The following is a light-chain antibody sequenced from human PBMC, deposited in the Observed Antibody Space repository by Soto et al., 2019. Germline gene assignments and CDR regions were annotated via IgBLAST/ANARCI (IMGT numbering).Light chain of an antibody. V-gene: IGKV3-15*01. J-gene: IGKJ4*01. CDR1: QSINSK. Sequence: EIAMTQSPATLSVSPGEIATLSCTSSQSINSKLAWYQQKPGQAPRLLLYGASIRATGIPARFSGSGSGTEFTLTISSLQSEDLAVYYCQEYNHWHPITLGGGTKVDI. CDR3: QEYNHWHPIT. CDR2: GAS.